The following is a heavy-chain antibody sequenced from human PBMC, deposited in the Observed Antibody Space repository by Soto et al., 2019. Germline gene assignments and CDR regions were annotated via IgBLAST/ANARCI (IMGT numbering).Heavy chain of an antibody. V-gene: IGHV4-4*02. J-gene: IGHJ4*02. CDR2: ISHTGTT. CDR1: GGCISDNW. Sequence: QVQLQESGPGLVKPSGTLSLTCAVSGGCISDNWWSWVRQPPGKGLEWIGEISHTGTTHYNPSLWSRVTISIDKSKYHFSLNLSSVTAADTSVYYCARHIAVPRTRGFHFWGQGTLVTVFS. CDR3: ARHIAVPRTRGFHF. D-gene: IGHD6-19*01.